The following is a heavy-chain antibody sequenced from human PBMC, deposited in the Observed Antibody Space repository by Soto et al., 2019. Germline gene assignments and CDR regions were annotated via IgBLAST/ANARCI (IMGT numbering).Heavy chain of an antibody. J-gene: IGHJ6*02. CDR1: GGTFSSYA. D-gene: IGHD6-13*01. V-gene: IGHV1-69*13. CDR2: IIPIFGTA. Sequence: SVKVSCRASGGTFSSYAISWVRQAPGQGLEWMGGIIPIFGTANYAQKFQGRVTITADESTSTAYMELSSLRSEDTAVYYCARFSIAAAGTRVQPHTSSNYYYGMDVWGQGTTVTV. CDR3: ARFSIAAAGTRVQPHTSSNYYYGMDV.